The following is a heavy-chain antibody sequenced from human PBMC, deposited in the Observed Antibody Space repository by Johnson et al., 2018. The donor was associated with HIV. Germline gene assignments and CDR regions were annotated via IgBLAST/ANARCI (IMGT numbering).Heavy chain of an antibody. CDR1: GFTVSSNY. CDR3: AKTAWVFEGDASDI. V-gene: IGHV3-53*01. Sequence: VQLVESGGGLIQPGGSLRLSCAGSGFTVSSNYMSWVRQASGKGLEWVSVIYSGGSTYYADSVTGRFTISRDSSKNTVYLQMNSLRAEDTAIYYCAKTAWVFEGDASDIWGQGTMVTVSS. CDR2: IYSGGST. J-gene: IGHJ3*02. D-gene: IGHD3-3*01.